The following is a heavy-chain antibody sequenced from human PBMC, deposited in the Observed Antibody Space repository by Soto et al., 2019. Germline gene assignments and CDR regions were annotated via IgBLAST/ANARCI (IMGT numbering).Heavy chain of an antibody. D-gene: IGHD4-17*01. J-gene: IGHJ3*01. CDR2: MSYDGSNK. CDR3: AKLHGDYEAPVFTL. Sequence: GGSLRLSCAASGFTFSSYGMHWVRQAPGKGLEWVAVMSYDGSNKYYADSVKGRFTISRDNSKNTLYLQMNSLRAEDTAVYYCAKLHGDYEAPVFTLWGQGAIVSLS. V-gene: IGHV3-30*18. CDR1: GFTFSSYG.